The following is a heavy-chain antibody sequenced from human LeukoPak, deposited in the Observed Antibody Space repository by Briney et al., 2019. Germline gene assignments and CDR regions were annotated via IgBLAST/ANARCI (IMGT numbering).Heavy chain of an antibody. CDR1: GGSISSGAYY. D-gene: IGHD3-22*01. Sequence: SETLSLTCTVSGGSISSGAYYWSWIRQHPGKGLEWIGYIYYSGSTYYNPSLKSRVTISVDTSKNQFSLRLSSVTAADTAGYYCARGDDRRKTGYWGQGTLVTVSS. CDR2: IYYSGST. V-gene: IGHV4-31*03. CDR3: ARGDDRRKTGY. J-gene: IGHJ4*02.